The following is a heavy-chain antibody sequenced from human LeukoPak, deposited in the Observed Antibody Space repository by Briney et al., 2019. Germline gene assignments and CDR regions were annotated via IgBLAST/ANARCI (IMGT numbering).Heavy chain of an antibody. D-gene: IGHD3-22*01. CDR1: GFTFDDYA. CDR2: ISWNSGSI. Sequence: PGGSLRLSCAASGFTFDDYAMHWVRQAPGKGLEWVSGISWNSGSIGYADSVKGRFTISRDNAKNSLYLQMNSLRAEDTALYYCAKDKVSATMIVVGFDYWGQGTLVTVSS. J-gene: IGHJ4*02. V-gene: IGHV3-9*01. CDR3: AKDKVSATMIVVGFDY.